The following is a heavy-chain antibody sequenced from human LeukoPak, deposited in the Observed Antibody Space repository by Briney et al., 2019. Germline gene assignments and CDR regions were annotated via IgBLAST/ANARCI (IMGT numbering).Heavy chain of an antibody. V-gene: IGHV5-10-1*01. CDR2: IDPSDSYT. D-gene: IGHD2-2*03. CDR1: GYSFTSYW. Sequence: GESLKISCKGSGYSFTSYWISWVRQMPGKGLEWMGRIDPSDSYTNYSPSFQGHVTISADKSISTAYLQWSSLKASDTAMYYCATHGYCSSTSCYEPDPWGQETLVTVSS. J-gene: IGHJ5*02. CDR3: ATHGYCSSTSCYEPDP.